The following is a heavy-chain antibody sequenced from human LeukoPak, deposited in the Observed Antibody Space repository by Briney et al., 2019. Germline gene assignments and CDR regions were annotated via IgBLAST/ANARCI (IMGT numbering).Heavy chain of an antibody. D-gene: IGHD4-17*01. J-gene: IGHJ4*02. CDR3: ARTSYGETDFDF. Sequence: GSLRLSCAASGFTFSDHYIDWVRQAPGKGLEWIGEIYHSGSTNYNPSLKSRVTISVDKSKNQFSLKLSSVTAADTAVYYCARTSYGETDFDFWGQGTLVTVSS. V-gene: IGHV4-4*02. CDR2: IYHSGST. CDR1: GFTFSDHY.